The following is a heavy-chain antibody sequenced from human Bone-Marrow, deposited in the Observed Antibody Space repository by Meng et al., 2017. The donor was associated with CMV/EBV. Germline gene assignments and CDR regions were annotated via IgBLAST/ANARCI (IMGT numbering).Heavy chain of an antibody. Sequence: SETLSLTCTVSGGSISSYYWSWIRQPPGKGLEWIGYIYYSGSTNYNPSLKSRVTISVDTSNNQFSLKLSSVTAADTAVYYCARWLIAAAGTGWFDPWGQETLVTVSS. CDR1: GGSISSYY. D-gene: IGHD6-13*01. V-gene: IGHV4-59*01. J-gene: IGHJ5*02. CDR2: IYYSGST. CDR3: ARWLIAAAGTGWFDP.